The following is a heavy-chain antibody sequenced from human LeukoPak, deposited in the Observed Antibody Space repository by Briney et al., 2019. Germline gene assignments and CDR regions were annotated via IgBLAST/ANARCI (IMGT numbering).Heavy chain of an antibody. CDR1: GGSVSSGSYY. CDR2: INHSGST. Sequence: SETLSLTCTVSGGSVSSGSYYWSWIRQPPGKGLEWIGEINHSGSTNYNPSLKSRVTVSVDTSKNQFSLKLSSVTAADTAVYYCARARYYGSGSSLYYFDYWGQGTLVTVSS. D-gene: IGHD3-10*01. CDR3: ARARYYGSGSSLYYFDY. J-gene: IGHJ4*02. V-gene: IGHV4-61*01.